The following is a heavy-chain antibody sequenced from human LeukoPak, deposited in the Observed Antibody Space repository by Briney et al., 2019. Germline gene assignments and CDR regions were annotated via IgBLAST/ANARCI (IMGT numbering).Heavy chain of an antibody. CDR3: AKDQTVAVAGPFDN. D-gene: IGHD6-19*01. CDR2: ISGSAVST. Sequence: GGSLRLSCTASGFTFNNFAMSWVRQAPGKGLEWVSGISGSAVSTFYADSVKGRFTISRDNSKTTLYLHMDSLRVEDTAVHYCAKDQTVAVAGPFDNWGQGTLVTVSS. J-gene: IGHJ4*02. V-gene: IGHV3-23*01. CDR1: GFTFNNFA.